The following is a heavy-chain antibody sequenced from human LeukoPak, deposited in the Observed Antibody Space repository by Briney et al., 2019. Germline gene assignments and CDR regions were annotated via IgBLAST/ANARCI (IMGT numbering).Heavy chain of an antibody. CDR1: GGSFSGYY. CDR3: ARRYYYNLGSFPFDF. D-gene: IGHD3-10*01. V-gene: IGHV4-34*01. J-gene: IGHJ4*02. Sequence: KPSETLSLTCAVYGGSFSGYYWRWIRQAPGKGLEWIGEINHSGGTNYNPSLKSRVSISVDTSNNQFSLNLSSVTAADTAVYYCARRYYYNLGSFPFDFWGQGTLVTVSS. CDR2: INHSGGT.